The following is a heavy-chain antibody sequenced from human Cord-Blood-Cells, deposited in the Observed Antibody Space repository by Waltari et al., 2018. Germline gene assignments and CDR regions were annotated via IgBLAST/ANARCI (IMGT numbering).Heavy chain of an antibody. Sequence: QEQMVESGGGVVQPGRSLRRSCAASVCTFSSDAMHWVAVISYDGSNKYYADSVKCRFTIARDNSKNTLYLQMNSLRAEDTALYYCARLTIAVADFDYWGQGTLVTVSS. D-gene: IGHD6-19*01. CDR3: ARLTIAVADFDY. CDR2: ISYDGSNK. CDR1: VCTFSSDA. J-gene: IGHJ4*02. V-gene: IGHV3-30-3*01.